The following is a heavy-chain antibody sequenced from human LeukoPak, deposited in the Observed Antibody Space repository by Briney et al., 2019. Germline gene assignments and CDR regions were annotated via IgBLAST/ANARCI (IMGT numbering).Heavy chain of an antibody. CDR3: AREGYYYDSSGYLDY. CDR1: GYSISSGYY. CDR2: IYHSGST. J-gene: IGHJ4*02. V-gene: IGHV4-38-2*02. Sequence: PSETLSLTCTVSGYSISSGYYWGWIRQPPGKGLEWIGSIYHSGSTNYNPSLKSRVTISVDKSKNQFSLKLSSVTAADTAVYYCAREGYYYDSSGYLDYWGQGTLVTVSS. D-gene: IGHD3-22*01.